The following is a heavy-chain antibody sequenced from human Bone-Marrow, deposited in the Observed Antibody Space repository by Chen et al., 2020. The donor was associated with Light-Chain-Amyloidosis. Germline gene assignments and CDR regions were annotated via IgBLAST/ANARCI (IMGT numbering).Heavy chain of an antibody. CDR2: ISWISDDI. D-gene: IGHD3-10*01. Sequence: EVQLVESGGDLVQPGRSLRLSCIASGFTFDDYAMHWVRQVPGKGLVWGSVISWISDDIGYADSVKGRFIISRDNAKNSLDLQMNSLRVEDRALYYCAKDFHFGSGTSHGALDIWGRGTMVTVSS. CDR1: GFTFDDYA. CDR3: AKDFHFGSGTSHGALDI. J-gene: IGHJ3*02. V-gene: IGHV3-9*01.